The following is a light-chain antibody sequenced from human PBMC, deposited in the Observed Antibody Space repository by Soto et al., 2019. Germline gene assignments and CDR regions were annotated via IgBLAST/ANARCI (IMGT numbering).Light chain of an antibody. CDR2: GAS. J-gene: IGKJ1*01. V-gene: IGKV3-20*01. CDR1: QSVSSSY. Sequence: EILLTQSPGTLSLSPGERATLSCSASQSVSSSYLAWYQQKPGQAPRLLIYGASSRATGIPDRFSGSGSGTDFTLTISSLQAEDVAVYYCQQYYGTPRTFGQGTKVDTK. CDR3: QQYYGTPRT.